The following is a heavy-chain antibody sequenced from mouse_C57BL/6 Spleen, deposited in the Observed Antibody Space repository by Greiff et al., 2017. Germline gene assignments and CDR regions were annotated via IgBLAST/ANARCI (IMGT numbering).Heavy chain of an antibody. D-gene: IGHD1-1*02. CDR2: INPNNGGT. Sequence: EVKLQESGPELVKPGASVKIPCKASGYTFTDYNMDWVKQSHGKSLEWIGDINPNNGGTIYNQKFKGKATLTVDKSSSTAYMELRSLTSEDTAVYYCARMGYGRFAYWGQGTLVTVSA. CDR1: GYTFTDYN. J-gene: IGHJ3*01. CDR3: ARMGYGRFAY. V-gene: IGHV1-18*01.